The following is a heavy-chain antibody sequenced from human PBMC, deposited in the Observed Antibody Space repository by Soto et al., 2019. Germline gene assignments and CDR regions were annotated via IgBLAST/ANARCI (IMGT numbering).Heavy chain of an antibody. D-gene: IGHD2-2*01. CDR1: GDSISSYY. CDR2: IYYSGST. J-gene: IGHJ6*03. Sequence: SETLSLTCTVSGDSISSYYWSWIRQPPGKGLEWIGYIYYSGSTNYNPSLKSRVTISVDTSKNQFSLKLSSVTAADTAVYYCARQIVVVPAAMGLGYYYYYMDVWGKGTTVTVSS. CDR3: ARQIVVVPAAMGLGYYYYYMDV. V-gene: IGHV4-59*08.